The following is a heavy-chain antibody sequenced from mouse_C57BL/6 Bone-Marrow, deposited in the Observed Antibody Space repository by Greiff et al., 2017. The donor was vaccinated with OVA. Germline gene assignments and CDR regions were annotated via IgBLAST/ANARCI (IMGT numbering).Heavy chain of an antibody. V-gene: IGHV5-16*01. CDR3: AREAYGRGFAY. Sequence: EVQRVESEGGLVQPGSSMKLSCTASGFTFSDYYMAWVRQVPEKGLEWVANINYDGSSTYYLDSLKSRFIISRDNAKNILYLQMSSLKSEDTATYYCAREAYGRGFAYWGQGTLVTVSA. D-gene: IGHD1-1*01. CDR1: GFTFSDYY. J-gene: IGHJ3*01. CDR2: INYDGSST.